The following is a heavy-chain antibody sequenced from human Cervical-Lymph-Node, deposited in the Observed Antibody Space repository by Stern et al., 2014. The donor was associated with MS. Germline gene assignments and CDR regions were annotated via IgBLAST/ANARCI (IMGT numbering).Heavy chain of an antibody. CDR2: VFPGGSDT. D-gene: IGHD3-16*02. CDR3: ARSRTLRALGAFDI. V-gene: IGHV5-51*01. CDR1: EYSFTNYW. J-gene: IGHJ3*02. Sequence: EVQLVESGAEVKKPGESLQISCTGSEYSFTNYWIGWVRQMPGKGLEWMGIVFPGGSDTRYSPSFQGQVTISADKSISTAYLQWRSLKASDTAMYYCARSRTLRALGAFDIWGQGTVVTVSS.